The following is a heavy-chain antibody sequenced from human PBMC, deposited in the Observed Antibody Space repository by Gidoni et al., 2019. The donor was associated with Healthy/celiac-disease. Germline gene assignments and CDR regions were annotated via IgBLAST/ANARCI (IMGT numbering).Heavy chain of an antibody. CDR1: GYSFTSYW. Sequence: EVQLVQSGAEVTKPGESLKISCKGSGYSFTSYWIGWVRQLPGKGLEWMGIIYPGDSDTRYSPSFQGQVTISADKSISTAYLQWSSLKASDTAMYYCARPGSTYYDRGDAFDIWGQGTMVTVSS. CDR2: IYPGDSDT. CDR3: ARPGSTYYDRGDAFDI. D-gene: IGHD3-22*01. J-gene: IGHJ3*02. V-gene: IGHV5-51*01.